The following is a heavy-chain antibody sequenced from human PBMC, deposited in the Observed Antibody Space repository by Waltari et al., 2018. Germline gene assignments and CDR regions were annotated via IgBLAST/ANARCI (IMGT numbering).Heavy chain of an antibody. V-gene: IGHV3-30-3*01. J-gene: IGHJ6*02. CDR3: AREYLAARFDGMDV. Sequence: QVQLVESGGGVVQPGRSLRLSCAASGFTFSSYAMHWARQAPGKGLEWVAVISYDGSNKYYADSVKGRFTISRDNSKNTLYLQMNSLRAEDTAVYYCAREYLAARFDGMDVWGQGTTVTVSS. CDR2: ISYDGSNK. CDR1: GFTFSSYA. D-gene: IGHD6-6*01.